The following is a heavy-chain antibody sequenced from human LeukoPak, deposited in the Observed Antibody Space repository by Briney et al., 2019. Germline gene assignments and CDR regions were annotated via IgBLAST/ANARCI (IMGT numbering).Heavy chain of an antibody. CDR3: ARVPYYYDSSGYPYFDY. J-gene: IGHJ4*02. Sequence: PSETLSLTCTVSGGSISSGDYYWSWIRQPPGKGLEWIGYTYYSGSTYYNPSLKSRVTVSVDTSKNQFPLKLSSVTAADTAVYYCARVPYYYDSSGYPYFDYWGQGTLVTVSS. V-gene: IGHV4-30-4*01. D-gene: IGHD3-22*01. CDR2: TYYSGST. CDR1: GGSISSGDYY.